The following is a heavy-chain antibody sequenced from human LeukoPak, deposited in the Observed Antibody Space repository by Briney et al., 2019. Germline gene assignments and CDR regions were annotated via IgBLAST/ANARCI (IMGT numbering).Heavy chain of an antibody. Sequence: ASVKVSCTASGYTFTSCDINWVRQAAGQGLEWMGWMNPNSGNTGYGQSFQGRITMTRDISIGTAYMELSNLTSEDTAIYYCTRGSSGRRDNWGQGTLVTVSA. CDR1: GYTFTSCD. CDR3: TRGSSGRRDN. D-gene: IGHD6-19*01. CDR2: MNPNSGNT. J-gene: IGHJ4*02. V-gene: IGHV1-8*01.